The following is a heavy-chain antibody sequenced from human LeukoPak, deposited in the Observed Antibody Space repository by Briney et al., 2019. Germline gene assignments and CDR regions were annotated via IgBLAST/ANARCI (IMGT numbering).Heavy chain of an antibody. CDR1: GYSFTSYW. D-gene: IGHD1-26*01. V-gene: IGHV5-51*01. CDR3: ARQYSGMLRGCAFDI. J-gene: IGHJ3*02. Sequence: GESLKISCKGSGYSFTSYWIGWVRQMPGKGLEWMGIIYPGDSDTRYSPSFQGQVTISADKSISTAYLQWSSLKASDTAMYYCARQYSGMLRGCAFDIWGQGTMVTVSS. CDR2: IYPGDSDT.